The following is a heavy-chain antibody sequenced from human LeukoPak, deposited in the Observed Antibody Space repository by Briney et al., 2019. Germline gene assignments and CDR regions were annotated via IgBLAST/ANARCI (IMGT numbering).Heavy chain of an antibody. CDR3: ARAGSPIVVITN. V-gene: IGHV1-2*02. D-gene: IGHD3-22*01. Sequence: ASVKVSCKASGYTFTGYYMHWVRQAPAQGLEWMGWINPNSGGTNYAQKFQVRVTMTRDTTISTAYMELSRLRSDDTAVYYCARAGSPIVVITNWGQGTLVTVSS. J-gene: IGHJ4*02. CDR2: INPNSGGT. CDR1: GYTFTGYY.